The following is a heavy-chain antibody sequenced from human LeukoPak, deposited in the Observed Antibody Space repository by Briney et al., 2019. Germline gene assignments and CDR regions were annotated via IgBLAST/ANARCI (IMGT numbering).Heavy chain of an antibody. CDR1: GYTFTGYG. CDR3: AREAVIAAADPYYYYYMDV. V-gene: IGHV1-18*01. CDR2: INAYNGNT. Sequence: ASVKVSCKASGYTFTGYGISWVRQAPGQGLEWMGWINAYNGNTNYAQMLQGRVTMTTDTSTSTAYMELRSLRSDDTAVYYCAREAVIAAADPYYYYYMDVWGKGTTVTVSS. J-gene: IGHJ6*03. D-gene: IGHD6-13*01.